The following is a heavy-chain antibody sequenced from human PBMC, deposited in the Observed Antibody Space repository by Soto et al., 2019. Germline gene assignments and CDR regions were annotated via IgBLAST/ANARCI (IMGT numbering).Heavy chain of an antibody. CDR1: GGSFSGYY. Sequence: PSETLSLTCAVYGGSFSGYYWSWIRQPPGKGLEWIGEINHSGSTNYNPSLKSRVTISVDTSKNQFSLKLSSVAAADTAVYYCARGTLSRVVAAITNWFDPWGQGTLVTVSS. J-gene: IGHJ5*02. CDR2: INHSGST. D-gene: IGHD2-15*01. CDR3: ARGTLSRVVAAITNWFDP. V-gene: IGHV4-34*01.